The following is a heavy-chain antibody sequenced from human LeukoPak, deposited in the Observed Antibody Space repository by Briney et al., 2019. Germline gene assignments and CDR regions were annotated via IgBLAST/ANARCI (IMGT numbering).Heavy chain of an antibody. V-gene: IGHV3-23*01. J-gene: IGHJ4*02. CDR1: GFTFSSYG. D-gene: IGHD2-8*01. Sequence: GGSLRLSCAASGFTFSSYGMHWVRQAPGKGLEWVSAISGSGGSTYYADSVKGRFTISRDNSKNTLYLQMNSLRAEDTAVYYCAKVGTYCTNGVCDTPFDYWGQGTLVTVSS. CDR3: AKVGTYCTNGVCDTPFDY. CDR2: ISGSGGST.